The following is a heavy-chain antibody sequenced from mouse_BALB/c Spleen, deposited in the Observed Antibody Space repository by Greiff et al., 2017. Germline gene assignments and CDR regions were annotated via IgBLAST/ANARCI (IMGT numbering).Heavy chain of an antibody. D-gene: IGHD1-1*01. J-gene: IGHJ4*01. CDR1: GFSLTSYG. V-gene: IGHV2-9*02. CDR2: IWAGGST. CDR3: ARGGYYGSSERNYYAMDY. Sequence: VHLVESGPGLVAPSQSLSITCTVSGFSLTSYGVHWVRQPPGKGLEWLGVIWAGGSTNYNSALMSRLSISKDNSKSQVFLKMNSLQTDDTAMYYCARGGYYGSSERNYYAMDYWGQGTSVTVSS.